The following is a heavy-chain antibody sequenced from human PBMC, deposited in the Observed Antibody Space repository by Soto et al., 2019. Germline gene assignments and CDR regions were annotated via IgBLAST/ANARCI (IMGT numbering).Heavy chain of an antibody. Sequence: QEQLVQSGAEVKKPGDSVKLSCKASGYIFTDFYMHWVRRAPGQGLEWMGLISPSGDTTAYAQKLQGRVTITRDTSTSTIYMELTGLKSEDMATYYCSKQAGAFEVWGQGTVVTVSS. CDR3: SKQAGAFEV. V-gene: IGHV1-46*04. CDR1: GYIFTDFY. J-gene: IGHJ3*01. CDR2: ISPSGDTT. D-gene: IGHD6-25*01.